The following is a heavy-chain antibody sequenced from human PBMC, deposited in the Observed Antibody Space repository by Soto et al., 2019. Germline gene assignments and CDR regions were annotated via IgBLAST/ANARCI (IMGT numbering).Heavy chain of an antibody. Sequence: GGSLRLSCAASGFPFSSYSMNWVRQAPGKGLEWVSSISSSSSYIYYADSVKGRFTISRDNAKNSLYLQMNSLRAEDTAVYYCASKGSYYMGSFDYWGQGTLVTVSS. CDR2: ISSSSSYI. CDR3: ASKGSYYMGSFDY. CDR1: GFPFSSYS. D-gene: IGHD3-10*01. J-gene: IGHJ4*02. V-gene: IGHV3-21*01.